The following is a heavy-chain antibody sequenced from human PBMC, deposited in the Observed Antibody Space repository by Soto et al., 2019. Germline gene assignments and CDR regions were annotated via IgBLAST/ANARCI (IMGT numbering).Heavy chain of an antibody. CDR3: ARGSYYSGWV. CDR2: TYYRSKWYS. Sequence: SQTLSLTGAISGDSVSSTSTAWSCIRQSPSRGLEWLGRTYYRSKWYSDYAVSVKSRITINPDTSKNQFSLQLNSVTPEDTAVYYCARGSYYSGWVWGQGTLVTVSS. V-gene: IGHV6-1*01. D-gene: IGHD6-19*01. CDR1: GDSVSSTSTA. J-gene: IGHJ4*02.